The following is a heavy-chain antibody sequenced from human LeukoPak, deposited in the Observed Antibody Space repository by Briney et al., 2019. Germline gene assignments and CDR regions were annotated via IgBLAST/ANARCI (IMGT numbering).Heavy chain of an antibody. V-gene: IGHV4-31*03. Sequence: SETLSLTCTVSGGSISSGGYYWSWIRQHPGKGLEWIGYIYYSGSTYYNPSLKSRVTISVDTSKNQFSLKLSSVTAADTAVYYCASLWFGELRTLYYFDYWGQGTLVTVSS. D-gene: IGHD3-10*01. CDR3: ASLWFGELRTLYYFDY. J-gene: IGHJ4*02. CDR1: GGSISSGGYY. CDR2: IYYSGST.